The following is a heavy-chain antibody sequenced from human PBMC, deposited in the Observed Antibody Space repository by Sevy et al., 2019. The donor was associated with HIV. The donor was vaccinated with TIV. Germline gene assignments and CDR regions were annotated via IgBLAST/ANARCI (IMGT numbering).Heavy chain of an antibody. Sequence: ASVKVSCKASGYTFTGYYMHWVRQAPGQGLEWMGRINPSSGGTIYAQRFQGRVTMTRDTSISTAYMELSRLRSDDTAVYYCARSTYSSNSSWALDIWGQWTKVTVSS. V-gene: IGHV1-2*06. D-gene: IGHD6-13*01. CDR1: GYTFTGYY. CDR3: ARSTYSSNSSWALDI. CDR2: INPSSGGT. J-gene: IGHJ3*02.